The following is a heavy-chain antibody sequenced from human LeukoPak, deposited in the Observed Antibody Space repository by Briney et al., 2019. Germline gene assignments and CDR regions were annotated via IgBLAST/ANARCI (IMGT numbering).Heavy chain of an antibody. J-gene: IGHJ6*02. Sequence: GRSLRLSCAASGFTFDDYARHWVRQAPGKGLEWVSGISWNSGGIGYADSVKGRFTISRDNAKHSLYLQMHSLRAEDTALYHCANDSYRSSWSGLDYYYYGMDLWGQGTTVPVPS. CDR3: ANDSYRSSWSGLDYYYYGMDL. V-gene: IGHV3-9*01. CDR1: GFTFDDYA. D-gene: IGHD6-13*01. CDR2: ISWNSGGI.